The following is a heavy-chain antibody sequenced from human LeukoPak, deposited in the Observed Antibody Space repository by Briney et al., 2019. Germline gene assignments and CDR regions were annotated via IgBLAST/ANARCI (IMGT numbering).Heavy chain of an antibody. CDR1: GFTFSSYA. CDR2: ISGSGGST. D-gene: IGHD3-10*01. V-gene: IGHV3-23*01. Sequence: GGSLRLSCAASGFTFSSYAMSCVRQAPGKGLEWVSAISGSGGSTYYADSVKGRFTISRDNSKNTLYLQMNSLRAEDTAVYYCAKDLSKSRITMVRGVPSPSDYWGQGTLVTVSS. J-gene: IGHJ4*02. CDR3: AKDLSKSRITMVRGVPSPSDY.